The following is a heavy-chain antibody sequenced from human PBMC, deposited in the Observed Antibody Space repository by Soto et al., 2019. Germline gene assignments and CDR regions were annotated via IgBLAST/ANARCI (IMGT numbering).Heavy chain of an antibody. Sequence: SETLSLTCTVSGASIITISHYWGWIRQPPGKGLEWIGAVYYSGSTYYNPSLQSRVAISVDTSKNQFSLKLSSVTAADTAVYYCARHRTSSRRHFDYWGQGTLVTVS. CDR3: ARHRTSSRRHFDY. J-gene: IGHJ4*02. V-gene: IGHV4-39*01. CDR2: VYYSGST. D-gene: IGHD6-6*01. CDR1: GASIITISHY.